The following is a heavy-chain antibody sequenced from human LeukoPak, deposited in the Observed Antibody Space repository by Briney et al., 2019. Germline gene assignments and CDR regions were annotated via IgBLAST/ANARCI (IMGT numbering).Heavy chain of an antibody. J-gene: IGHJ3*02. CDR3: AKDNRYCSSTSCYDDAFDI. CDR1: GFTFSSYA. Sequence: AGGSLRLSCAASGFTFSSYAMSWVRQAPGKGLEWVSASSGSSGSTYYADSVKGRFTISRDNSKNTLYLQMNSLRAEDTAVYYCAKDNRYCSSTSCYDDAFDIWGQGTMVTVSS. V-gene: IGHV3-23*01. CDR2: SSGSSGST. D-gene: IGHD2-2*01.